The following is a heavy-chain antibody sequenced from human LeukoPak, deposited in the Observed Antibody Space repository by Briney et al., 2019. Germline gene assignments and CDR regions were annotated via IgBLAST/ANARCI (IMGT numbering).Heavy chain of an antibody. J-gene: IGHJ6*03. D-gene: IGHD4-11*01. Sequence: GESLKISCKGSGYSFTSYWIGWVRQMPGKGLEWMGIIYPGDSDTRYSPSFQGQVTISADKSISTAYLQWSSLKASDTAMYYCARHARTVNNYYYMDVWGKGTTVTVSS. V-gene: IGHV5-51*01. CDR1: GYSFTSYW. CDR2: IYPGDSDT. CDR3: ARHARTVNNYYYMDV.